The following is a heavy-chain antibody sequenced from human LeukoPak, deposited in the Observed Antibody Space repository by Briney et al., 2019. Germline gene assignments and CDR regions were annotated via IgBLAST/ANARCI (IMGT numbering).Heavy chain of an antibody. CDR3: VRGYSPFYQNSASRY. CDR1: GYTFTGYY. D-gene: IGHD2/OR15-2a*01. Sequence: ASVKVSCKASGYTFTGYYMHWVRQAPGQGLEWVGWINPNRGGTNYAQNFQGRVTMYRDMSISTAYMELTSLRSDDTAVYYCVRGYSPFYQNSASRYWGQGTLVTVSS. CDR2: INPNRGGT. V-gene: IGHV1-2*02. J-gene: IGHJ4*02.